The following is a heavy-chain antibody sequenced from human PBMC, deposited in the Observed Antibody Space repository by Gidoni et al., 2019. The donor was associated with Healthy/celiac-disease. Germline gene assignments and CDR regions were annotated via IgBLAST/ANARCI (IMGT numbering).Heavy chain of an antibody. CDR2: IYYSGST. CDR3: ATQMAGYSSGWYGGWFDP. D-gene: IGHD6-19*01. J-gene: IGHJ5*02. CDR1: GGSISSYY. Sequence: QVQLQESGPGLVKPSETLSLTCTVSGGSISSYYWSWIRQPPGKGLEWIGYIYYSGSTNYNPSLKSRVTISVDTSKNQFSLKLSSVTAADTAVYYCATQMAGYSSGWYGGWFDPWGQGTLVTVSS. V-gene: IGHV4-59*01.